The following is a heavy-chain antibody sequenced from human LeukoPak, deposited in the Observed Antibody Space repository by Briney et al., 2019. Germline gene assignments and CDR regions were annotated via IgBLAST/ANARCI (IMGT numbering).Heavy chain of an antibody. Sequence: ASAKVSCKASGYTFTGYYTHWVRQAPGQGLEWMGRINPNSGGTNYAQKFQGRVTLTRDTSISTAYMELRRLRSDDTAVYYCARGGLANNDYWGQGTLVTVSS. CDR1: GYTFTGYY. V-gene: IGHV1-2*06. D-gene: IGHD6-19*01. CDR3: ARGGLANNDY. CDR2: INPNSGGT. J-gene: IGHJ4*02.